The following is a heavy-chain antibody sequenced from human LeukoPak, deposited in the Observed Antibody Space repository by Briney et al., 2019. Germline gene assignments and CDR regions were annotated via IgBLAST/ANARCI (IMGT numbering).Heavy chain of an antibody. D-gene: IGHD3-10*01. CDR2: IYTSGST. V-gene: IGHV4-4*07. CDR3: ARDAREGSGPKPYYMDV. Sequence: SETLSLTCTVSGGSISSYYWSWIRQPAGKGLEWIGRIYTSGSTNYNPSLKSRVTISVDKSKNQFSLKLSSVTAADTAVYHCARDAREGSGPKPYYMDVWGKGTTVTVSS. CDR1: GGSISSYY. J-gene: IGHJ6*03.